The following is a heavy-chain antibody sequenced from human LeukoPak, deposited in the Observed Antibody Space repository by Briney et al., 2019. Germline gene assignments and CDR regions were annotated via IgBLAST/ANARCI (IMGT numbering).Heavy chain of an antibody. J-gene: IGHJ5*02. CDR3: ARRRGRNWLDP. Sequence: SETLSLTCTVSGGSISSSSYYWGWIRQPPGKALEWIGSIYYSGSTYYNPSLKSRVTISVDTSKNQFSLKLSSVTAADTAVYYCARRRGRNWLDPWGQGTLVTVSS. CDR2: IYYSGST. CDR1: GGSISSSSYY. V-gene: IGHV4-39*01.